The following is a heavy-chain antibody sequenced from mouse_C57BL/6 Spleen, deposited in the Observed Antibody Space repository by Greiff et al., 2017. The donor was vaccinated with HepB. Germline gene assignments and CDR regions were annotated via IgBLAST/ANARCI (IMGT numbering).Heavy chain of an antibody. Sequence: ESGPGLVKPSQSLSLTCSVTGYSITSGYYWNWIRQFPGNKLEWMGYISYDGSNNYNPSLKNRISITRDTSKNQFFLKLNSVTTEDTATYYCARIGYDYAYYYAMDYWGQGTSVTVSS. CDR2: ISYDGSN. CDR3: ARIGYDYAYYYAMDY. V-gene: IGHV3-6*01. D-gene: IGHD2-4*01. J-gene: IGHJ4*01. CDR1: GYSITSGYY.